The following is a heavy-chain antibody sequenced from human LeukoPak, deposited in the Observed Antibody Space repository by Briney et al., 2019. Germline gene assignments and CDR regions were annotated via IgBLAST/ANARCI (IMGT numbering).Heavy chain of an antibody. J-gene: IGHJ4*02. CDR3: AKDRSNAFDY. Sequence: GGSLRLSCAASGFTFSSYGMHWVRQAPGKGLEWVAVIWYDGSNKYYADSVKGRFTISRDNSKNTLYLQMNSLRAEDTAVYCCAKDRSNAFDYWGQGTLVTVSS. CDR2: IWYDGSNK. D-gene: IGHD2-15*01. V-gene: IGHV3-33*06. CDR1: GFTFSSYG.